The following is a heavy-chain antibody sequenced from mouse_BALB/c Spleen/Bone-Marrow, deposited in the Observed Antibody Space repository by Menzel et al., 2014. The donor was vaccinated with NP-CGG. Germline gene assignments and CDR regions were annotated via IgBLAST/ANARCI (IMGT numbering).Heavy chain of an antibody. V-gene: IGHV1-54*01. D-gene: IGHD2-3*01. J-gene: IGHJ2*01. CDR3: ARYDGYFDY. CDR2: INPGSGST. Sequence: QVQLQQSGAVLVRPGTSVKVSCKASGYAFTDYLMEWLKQRPGQGLEWIGVINPGSGSTNYNEKFKDKATLTADKSSSTAYMQLSSLTSDDSAVYFCARYDGYFDYWGQGTILAVSS. CDR1: GYAFTDYL.